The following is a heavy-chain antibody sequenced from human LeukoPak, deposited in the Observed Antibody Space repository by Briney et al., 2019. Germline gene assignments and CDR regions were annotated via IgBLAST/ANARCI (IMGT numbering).Heavy chain of an antibody. D-gene: IGHD2-2*01. CDR2: IKQDGSEK. CDR3: ASLADNVVVVPAASSYGMDV. CDR1: GFTFTSYW. V-gene: IGHV3-7*01. Sequence: GGSLRLSCAASGFTFTSYWMSWFRQAPGMGLEWVAIIKQDGSEKYHVDSVKGRFTISRDNAKNSLYLQMNSLRAEDTAVYYCASLADNVVVVPAASSYGMDVWGQGTTVTVSS. J-gene: IGHJ6*02.